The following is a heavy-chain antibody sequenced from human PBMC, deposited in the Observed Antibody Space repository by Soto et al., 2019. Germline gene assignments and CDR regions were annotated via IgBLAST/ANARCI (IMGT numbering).Heavy chain of an antibody. CDR3: ARGEKYSASLFAD. Sequence: SQTLSLTCALTGESVSSNSAGWISVRHSPSRGLDWLGRTYDRSKWYYEYAVAVRGRITINPDTSKNQYSLQLNSVTTEATAVYFCARGEKYSASLFADWAQGTFVTVSS. CDR1: GESVSSNSAG. D-gene: IGHD1-26*01. J-gene: IGHJ4*01. V-gene: IGHV6-1*01. CDR2: TYDRSKWYY.